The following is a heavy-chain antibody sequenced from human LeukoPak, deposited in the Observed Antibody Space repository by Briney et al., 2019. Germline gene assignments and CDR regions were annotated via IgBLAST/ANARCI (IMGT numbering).Heavy chain of an antibody. CDR2: IYSSGST. J-gene: IGHJ6*03. D-gene: IGHD3-10*01. Sequence: SETLSLTCTVSGGSISSSSYYWSWIRQPPGKGLEWIGNIYSSGSTNYNPSLKSRVTMSVDTSKNQFSLKVSSVTAADTAVYYCARVFDSGSQAYFYYMDVWGKGTTVTISS. CDR3: ARVFDSGSQAYFYYMDV. V-gene: IGHV4-61*01. CDR1: GGSISSSSYY.